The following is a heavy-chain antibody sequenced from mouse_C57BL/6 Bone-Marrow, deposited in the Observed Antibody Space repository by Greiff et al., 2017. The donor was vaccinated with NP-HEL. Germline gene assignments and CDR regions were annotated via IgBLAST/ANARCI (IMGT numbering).Heavy chain of an antibody. CDR3: AAHYDFYWYFDV. J-gene: IGHJ1*03. D-gene: IGHD2-4*01. Sequence: EVHLVESGGGLVKPGGSLKLSCAASGFTFSSYAMSWVRQTPEKRLEWVATISDGGSYTYYPDNVKGRFTISRDNAKNNLYLQMSHLKSEDTAMYYCAAHYDFYWYFDVWGTGTTVTVSS. V-gene: IGHV5-4*01. CDR2: ISDGGSYT. CDR1: GFTFSSYA.